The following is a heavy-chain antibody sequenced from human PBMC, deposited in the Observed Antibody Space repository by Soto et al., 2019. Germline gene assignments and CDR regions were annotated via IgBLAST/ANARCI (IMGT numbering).Heavy chain of an antibody. CDR3: ARVGYDFLNGMDV. J-gene: IGHJ6*02. D-gene: IGHD3-3*01. Sequence: PGGSLRLSCAASGFTFRSYALSWVRQAPGKGLEWVSTVSGTGGNTYYADSVKGRFTISRDNSKNTLYLQMNSLRAEDTAVYYCARVGYDFLNGMDVWGQGTTVTVSS. CDR1: GFTFRSYA. V-gene: IGHV3-23*01. CDR2: VSGTGGNT.